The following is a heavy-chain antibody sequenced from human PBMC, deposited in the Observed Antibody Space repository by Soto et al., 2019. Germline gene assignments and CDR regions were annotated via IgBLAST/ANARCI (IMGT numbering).Heavy chain of an antibody. Sequence: GGSLRLSCAASGFTFGDYWMHWVRQPPGKGPEWVSRMTGDGRTTQYADSVKGRFTASRDNAKSTLYLQMNSLRAEDTAVYYCATAEVDYWGPGILVTV. CDR1: GFTFGDYW. V-gene: IGHV3-74*03. J-gene: IGHJ4*02. CDR3: ATAEVDY. CDR2: MTGDGRTT.